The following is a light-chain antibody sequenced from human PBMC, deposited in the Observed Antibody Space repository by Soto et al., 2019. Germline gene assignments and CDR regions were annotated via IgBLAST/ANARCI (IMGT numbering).Light chain of an antibody. CDR1: QSFSTNY. J-gene: IGKJ1*01. CDR2: GAS. Sequence: EIVLTQSPGTLSLSPGERATLSCRASQSFSTNYLGWYQQKPGQAPRLLIYGASSRAAGIPDRFSGSGSGTDFTLTIRRLEPEDFAVYYCQQDDTSPWTFGQGTKVEIK. CDR3: QQDDTSPWT. V-gene: IGKV3-20*01.